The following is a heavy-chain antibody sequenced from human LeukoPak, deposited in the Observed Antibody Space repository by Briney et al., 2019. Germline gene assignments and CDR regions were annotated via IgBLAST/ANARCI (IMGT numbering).Heavy chain of an antibody. CDR2: IYYSGST. J-gene: IGHJ6*03. CDR3: ARNYYDSSGYLRGDYYYYMDV. V-gene: IGHV4-59*01. Sequence: SETLSLTCTVSGGSISSYYWSWIRQPPGKGLEWIGYIYYSGSTNYNPSLKSRVTISVDTSKNQFSLKLSSVTAADTAVYYCARNYYDSSGYLRGDYYYYMDVWGKGTTVTVSS. D-gene: IGHD3-22*01. CDR1: GGSISSYY.